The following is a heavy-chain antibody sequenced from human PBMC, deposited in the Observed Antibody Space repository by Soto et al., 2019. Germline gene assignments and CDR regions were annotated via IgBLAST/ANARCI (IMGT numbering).Heavy chain of an antibody. V-gene: IGHV1-3*01. CDR1: GYTFTISA. Sequence: ASVKVSCKASGYTFTISAMHWVRQAPGERPEWMGWISADTGSTNYAQNFQGRVTMTSDTSTSTAYMELRSLRSDDTAVYYCARDRTYYYDSSGYDPLDYWGQGTLVTVSS. CDR2: ISADTGST. D-gene: IGHD3-22*01. J-gene: IGHJ4*02. CDR3: ARDRTYYYDSSGYDPLDY.